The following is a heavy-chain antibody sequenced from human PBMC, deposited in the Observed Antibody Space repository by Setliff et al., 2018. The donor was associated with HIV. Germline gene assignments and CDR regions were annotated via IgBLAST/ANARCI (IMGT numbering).Heavy chain of an antibody. D-gene: IGHD3-22*01. CDR2: IYTSGST. Sequence: PSETLSLTCTVSGGSISSGSYYWSWIRQPAGKGLEWIGRIYTSGSTNYNPSLKSRVTISVDTSKNLFSLKLRSVTAADTAVYYCARETYYYDNPQYYYYYMDVWGKGTTVTVSS. CDR3: ARETYYYDNPQYYYYYMDV. CDR1: GGSISSGSYY. J-gene: IGHJ6*03. V-gene: IGHV4-61*02.